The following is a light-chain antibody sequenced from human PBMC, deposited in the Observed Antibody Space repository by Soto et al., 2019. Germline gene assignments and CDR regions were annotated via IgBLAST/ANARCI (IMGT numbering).Light chain of an antibody. CDR2: DVS. V-gene: IGLV2-14*01. CDR1: SSDVGGYNY. CDR3: TSYTGTSTVV. Sequence: QSVLTQPASVSGSPGQSITISCTGTSSDVGGYNYVSWYQQHPGKAPKFMIYDVSYRPTGVSNRFSGSKYGNTASLTISGLQAEDEADYYCTSYTGTSTVVFGGGTKLTVL. J-gene: IGLJ2*01.